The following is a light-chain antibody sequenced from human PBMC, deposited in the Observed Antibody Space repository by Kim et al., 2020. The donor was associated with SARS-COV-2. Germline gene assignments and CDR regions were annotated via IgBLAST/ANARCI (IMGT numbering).Light chain of an antibody. Sequence: QSLTLSYTGSQSAIGVYIYVSWYQHDPGKAPKLMIYDVSERPPGVSTRFSGSKSGNAASLTISGLQAEDEADYYCCSYTTSSTYVFGTGTKVTVL. CDR2: DVS. J-gene: IGLJ1*01. V-gene: IGLV2-14*03. CDR3: CSYTTSSTYV. CDR1: QSAIGVYIY.